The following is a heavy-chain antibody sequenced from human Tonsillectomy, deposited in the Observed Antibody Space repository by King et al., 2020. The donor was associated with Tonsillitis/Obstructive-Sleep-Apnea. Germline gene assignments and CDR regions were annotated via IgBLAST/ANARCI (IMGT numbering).Heavy chain of an antibody. J-gene: IGHJ6*03. D-gene: IGHD3-3*01. V-gene: IGHV3-11*01. CDR2: ISRSGSTI. Sequence: VQLVESGGGLVKPGGSLRLSCAASGFTFSDYYMSWIRQAPGKGLEWVSYISRSGSTIYYADSVKGRFTISRDNAKKSLYLQMKSLRAEDTAVYYCARGKRVTIFGVVISKGLYYMDVWGKGTTVTVSS. CDR1: GFTFSDYY. CDR3: ARGKRVTIFGVVISKGLYYMDV.